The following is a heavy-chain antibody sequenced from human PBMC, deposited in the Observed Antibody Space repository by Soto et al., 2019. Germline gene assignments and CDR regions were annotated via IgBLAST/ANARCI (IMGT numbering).Heavy chain of an antibody. D-gene: IGHD4-17*01. CDR1: GFNFSDYY. CDR3: ARVRHGPNGAMDV. CDR2: ISSGSSYA. V-gene: IGHV3-11*06. Sequence: QVLLVESGGGLVKPGGSLRLSCVASGFNFSDYYMSWIRQAPGKVLEWVTYISSGSSYANKADSVRGRFSTSRDNANKSLFLQMNSLRPEDTAVYYCARVRHGPNGAMDVWGLGTTVTVSS. J-gene: IGHJ6*02.